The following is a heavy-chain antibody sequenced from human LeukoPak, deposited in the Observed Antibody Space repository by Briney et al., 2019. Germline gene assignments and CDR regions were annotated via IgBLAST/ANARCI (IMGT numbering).Heavy chain of an antibody. CDR2: IYTSGST. CDR1: GASISSYY. D-gene: IGHD2-21*01. Sequence: SETLSLTCTVSGASISSYYWNWIRQPAGKGLEWIGRIYTSGSTDYNPSLKSRVTMSVDSSKNQFSLKLSSVTAADTAAYYCATGAYCGGDCFDAFDIWGQGTMVTISS. CDR3: ATGAYCGGDCFDAFDI. V-gene: IGHV4-4*07. J-gene: IGHJ3*02.